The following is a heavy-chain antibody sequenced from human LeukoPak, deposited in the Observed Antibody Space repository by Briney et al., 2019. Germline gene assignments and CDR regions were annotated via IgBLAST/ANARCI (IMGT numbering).Heavy chain of an antibody. D-gene: IGHD4-17*01. CDR2: MYASGST. CDR3: ARDYGTTVTTAFDL. Sequence: PSQTLSLTCTVSGDSISSGSYYWTWIRQPAGKGLEWIGRMYASGSTNYNPSLKGRVTMSLDTSKDQFSLKLNSVTAADTAVYYCARDYGTTVTTAFDLWGQGILVTVSS. CDR1: GDSISSGSYY. J-gene: IGHJ5*02. V-gene: IGHV4-61*02.